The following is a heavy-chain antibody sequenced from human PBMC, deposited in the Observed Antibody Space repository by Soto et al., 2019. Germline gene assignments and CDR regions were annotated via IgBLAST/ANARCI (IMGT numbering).Heavy chain of an antibody. D-gene: IGHD2-2*01. CDR2: ISGSGGST. J-gene: IGHJ4*02. V-gene: IGHV3-23*01. Sequence: GGSLRLSCAASGFTFSSYAMSWVRQAPGKGLEWVSAISGSGGSTYYADSVKGRFTISRVNSKNTLYLQMNSLRAEDTAVYYCAKDLGGLGYCSSTSCYEGPFDYWGRGTLVTVSS. CDR3: AKDLGGLGYCSSTSCYEGPFDY. CDR1: GFTFSSYA.